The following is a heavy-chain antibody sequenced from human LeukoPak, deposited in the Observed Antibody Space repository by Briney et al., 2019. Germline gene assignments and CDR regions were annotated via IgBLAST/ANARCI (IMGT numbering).Heavy chain of an antibody. CDR3: ARAWYYDYVWGSYRGHFDY. V-gene: IGHV4-34*01. CDR2: INHSGST. D-gene: IGHD3-16*02. Sequence: SETLSLTCAVSGYSISSGYYWSWIRQPPGKGLEWIGEINHSGSTNYNPSLKSRVTISVDTSKNQFSLKLSSVTAADTAVYYCARAWYYDYVWGSYRGHFDYWGQGTLVTVSS. CDR1: GYSISSGYY. J-gene: IGHJ4*02.